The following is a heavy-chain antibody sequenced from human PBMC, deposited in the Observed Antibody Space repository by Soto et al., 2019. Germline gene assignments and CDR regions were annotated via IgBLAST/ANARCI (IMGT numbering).Heavy chain of an antibody. CDR2: ISGSGGST. V-gene: IGHV3-23*01. Sequence: EVQLLESGGGLVQPGGSLRLSCAASGFTFSSYAMSWVRQAPGKGLEWVSAISGSGGSTYYADSVKGRFTISRDNSKNPLYLQMNSLRAEDTAVYYCAKDLGGGALGFGEAADSYYYYYGMDVWGQGTTVTVSS. D-gene: IGHD3-10*01. CDR3: AKDLGGGALGFGEAADSYYYYYGMDV. J-gene: IGHJ6*02. CDR1: GFTFSSYA.